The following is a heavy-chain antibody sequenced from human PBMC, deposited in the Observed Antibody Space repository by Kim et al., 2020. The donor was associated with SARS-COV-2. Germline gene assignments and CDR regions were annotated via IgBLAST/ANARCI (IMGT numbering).Heavy chain of an antibody. D-gene: IGHD6-13*01. Sequence: GGSLRLSCAASGFTFGDYAMHWVRQAPGKGLEWVSGISWNSGSICYADSVKGRFTISRDNAKNSLYLQMNSLRAEDTALYYCAKDLYSSSWYYYYYYGMDVWGQGTTVTVSS. J-gene: IGHJ6*02. V-gene: IGHV3-9*01. CDR1: GFTFGDYA. CDR3: AKDLYSSSWYYYYYYGMDV. CDR2: ISWNSGSI.